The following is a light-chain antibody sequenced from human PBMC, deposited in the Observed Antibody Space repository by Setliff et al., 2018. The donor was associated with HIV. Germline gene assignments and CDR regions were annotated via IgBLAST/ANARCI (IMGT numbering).Light chain of an antibody. J-gene: IGLJ1*01. CDR2: DVS. V-gene: IGLV2-11*01. CDR1: STDVGNYNY. Sequence: QSVLTQPRSVSGSPGQSVTISCTGTSTDVGNYNYVSWYRHHPGKAPELAIFDVSKRPLGVPARFSGSKSGDTASLTISGLQPEDEADYSCCSYAGSHTYVFGTGTKVTVL. CDR3: CSYAGSHTYV.